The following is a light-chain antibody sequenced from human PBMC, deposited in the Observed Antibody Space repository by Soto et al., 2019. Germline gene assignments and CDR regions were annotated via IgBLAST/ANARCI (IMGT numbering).Light chain of an antibody. CDR3: CSYAGSPRYV. J-gene: IGLJ1*01. V-gene: IGLV2-11*01. CDR2: DVS. Sequence: QSALTQPRSVSGSPGQSVTISCTGTSSDVGGYNYVSWYQQHSGKAPKVMIYDVSERPSGVPDRFSGSKSGNTASLTISGLQAEDEAGYDCCSYAGSPRYVFGTGTKLTVL. CDR1: SSDVGGYNY.